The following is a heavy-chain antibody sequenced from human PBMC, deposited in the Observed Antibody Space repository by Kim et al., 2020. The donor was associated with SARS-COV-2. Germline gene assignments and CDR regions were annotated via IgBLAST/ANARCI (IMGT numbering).Heavy chain of an antibody. Sequence: LKSRVTISVDTSKNQFSLKLSSVTAADTAVYYCAKKDLWFGELLSSNFDYWGQGTLVTVSS. V-gene: IGHV4-39*07. D-gene: IGHD3-10*01. J-gene: IGHJ4*02. CDR3: AKKDLWFGELLSSNFDY.